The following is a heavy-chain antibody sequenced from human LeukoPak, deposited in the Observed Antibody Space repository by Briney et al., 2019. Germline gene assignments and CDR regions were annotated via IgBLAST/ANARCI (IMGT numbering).Heavy chain of an antibody. Sequence: SETLSLTCTVSGGSISSGSYYWSWIRQPAGKGLEWIGRIYTSGSTNYNPSLKSRVTISVDTSKNQFSLKLSSVTAADTAVYYCARGPLPNLDVWGKGTTVTISS. CDR2: IYTSGST. D-gene: IGHD1-14*01. CDR3: ARGPLPNLDV. CDR1: GGSISSGSYY. V-gene: IGHV4-61*02. J-gene: IGHJ6*04.